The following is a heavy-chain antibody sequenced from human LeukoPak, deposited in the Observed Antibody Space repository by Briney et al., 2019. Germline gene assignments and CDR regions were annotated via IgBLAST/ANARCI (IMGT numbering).Heavy chain of an antibody. CDR2: INSDGSRT. CDR3: AREHYSGYDWGTNWFDP. D-gene: IGHD5-12*01. V-gene: IGHV3-74*01. J-gene: IGHJ5*02. Sequence: GESLKISCAASGFTFSTYWMHWVRQAPGKGLVWVSRINSDGSRTSYADFVKGRFTISRDNAKNTLYLQMNSLRAEDTAVYYCAREHYSGYDWGTNWFDPWGQGTLVSVSS. CDR1: GFTFSTYW.